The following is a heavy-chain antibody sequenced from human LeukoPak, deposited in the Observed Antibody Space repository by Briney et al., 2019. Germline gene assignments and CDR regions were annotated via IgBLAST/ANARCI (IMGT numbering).Heavy chain of an antibody. J-gene: IGHJ4*02. CDR2: ISYDGSNK. CDR3: AKGGFCSGGNCLRYFDY. V-gene: IGHV3-30-3*01. D-gene: IGHD2-15*01. Sequence: GRSLRLSCAASGFTFSSYAMHWVRQAPGKGLEWVAVISYDGSNKYYADSVKGRFTISRDNSKNTLYLQMNSLRAEDTAVFYCAKGGFCSGGNCLRYFDYWGQGTLVTVSS. CDR1: GFTFSSYA.